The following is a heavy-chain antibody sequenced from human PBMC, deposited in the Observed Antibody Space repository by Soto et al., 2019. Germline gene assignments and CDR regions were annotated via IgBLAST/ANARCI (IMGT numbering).Heavy chain of an antibody. V-gene: IGHV1-18*01. CDR2: ISAYNGNT. CDR3: ARDRPAPFDY. CDR1: GYTFTSYG. Sequence: QVQLEQSGPEVKKPGASVKVSCKASGYTFTSYGVSWVRQAPGQGLEWMGWISAYNGNTNYAQKFQGRVTMTTDTATSTAYMELRSLRSDDTAVFDCARDRPAPFDYWGQGTLVTVSS. J-gene: IGHJ4*02.